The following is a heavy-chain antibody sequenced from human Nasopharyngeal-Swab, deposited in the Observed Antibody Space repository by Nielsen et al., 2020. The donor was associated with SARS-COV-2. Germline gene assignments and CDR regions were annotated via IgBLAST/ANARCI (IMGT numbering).Heavy chain of an antibody. D-gene: IGHD3-3*01. CDR1: GFTFNNYN. J-gene: IGHJ6*02. CDR3: EREGGKEDFYLSSFLSV. Sequence: GGSLRLSCAASGFTFNNYNFNWVRQAPGKGLEWVSSISSSSSYIYYADSVKGRFTISRDNAKNSLYLQMNSRRAEEKEGEEGEREGGKEDFYLSSFLSVWGQFPTLTVSS. V-gene: IGHV3-21*01. CDR2: ISSSSSYI.